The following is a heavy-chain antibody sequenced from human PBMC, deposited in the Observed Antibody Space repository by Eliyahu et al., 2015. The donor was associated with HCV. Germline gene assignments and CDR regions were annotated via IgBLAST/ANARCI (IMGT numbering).Heavy chain of an antibody. CDR1: GXXFXTYX. V-gene: IGHV1-69*01. Sequence: QVQLVQSGAEVKKPGSSXKVSCKASGXXFXTYXISWVRQAPGQGLEWMGGIIPIFGTANYAQKFQGRVTITADESTSTAYMELSSLRSEDTAVYYCAKESSEGGVVPAASFAYWGQGTLVTVSS. D-gene: IGHD2-2*01. CDR2: IIPIFGTA. J-gene: IGHJ4*02. CDR3: AKESSEGGVVPAASFAY.